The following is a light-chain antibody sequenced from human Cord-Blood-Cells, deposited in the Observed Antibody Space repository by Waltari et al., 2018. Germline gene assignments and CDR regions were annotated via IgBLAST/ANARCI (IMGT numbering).Light chain of an antibody. Sequence: SYVLTQPPSVSVAPGKTARITWGGNNIGSKSVTWYQHKPGQAPVLVVYDESDRPSGIPERFSGSNSGNTATLTISRVEAGDEADYYCQVWDSSSDHVVFGGGTKLTVL. J-gene: IGLJ2*01. CDR3: QVWDSSSDHVV. V-gene: IGLV3-21*03. CDR1: NIGSKS. CDR2: DES.